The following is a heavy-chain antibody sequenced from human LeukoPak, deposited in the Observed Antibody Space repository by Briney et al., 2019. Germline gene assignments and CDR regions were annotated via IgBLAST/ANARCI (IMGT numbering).Heavy chain of an antibody. D-gene: IGHD3-22*01. CDR2: IVVGSGNT. J-gene: IGHJ4*02. V-gene: IGHV1-58*02. CDR1: GFTFTSSA. Sequence: SVKVSCKASGFTFTSSAMQWVRQARGQRLEWIGWIVVGSGNTNYAQKFQERVTITRDMSTSTAYMELSSLRSEDTAVYYCAADPLYYCYDSSGYLGYWGQGTLVTVSS. CDR3: AADPLYYCYDSSGYLGY.